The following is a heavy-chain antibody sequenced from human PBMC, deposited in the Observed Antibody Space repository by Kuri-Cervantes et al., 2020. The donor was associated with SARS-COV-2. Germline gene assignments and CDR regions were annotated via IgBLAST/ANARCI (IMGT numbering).Heavy chain of an antibody. CDR3: YCAPKEGFDS. D-gene: IGHD2-21*01. V-gene: IGHV1-8*01. CDR1: DTTFPNYD. Sequence: ASVKVSCKAPDTTFPNYDINWVRQATGQGLEWMGMVKTNSGNTLYAQFFQGRVTMTRDTSTSTVYMELSSLTSEDTAIYYCYCAPKEGFDSWGQGTLVTVSS. J-gene: IGHJ4*02. CDR2: VKTNSGNT.